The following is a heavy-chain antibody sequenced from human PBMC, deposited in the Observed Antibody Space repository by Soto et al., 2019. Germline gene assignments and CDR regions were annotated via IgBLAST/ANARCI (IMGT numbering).Heavy chain of an antibody. Sequence: QVQLVQSGAEVKKPGSSVKVSCRASGGTFSSYTISWVRQAPGQGLEWMGGIIPMFGTTRYAQKFQGRVTITADKYTITAYMELSSLRSEDTAVYYCASGGDGYHQAYKYYFDYWGQGTLVTVSS. J-gene: IGHJ4*02. D-gene: IGHD3-16*01. V-gene: IGHV1-69*06. CDR3: ASGGDGYHQAYKYYFDY. CDR1: GGTFSSYT. CDR2: IIPMFGTT.